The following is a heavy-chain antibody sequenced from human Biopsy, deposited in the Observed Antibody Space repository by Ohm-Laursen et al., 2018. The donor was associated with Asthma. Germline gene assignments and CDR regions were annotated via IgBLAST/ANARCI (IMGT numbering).Heavy chain of an antibody. CDR1: GDSFSNYA. CDR3: ASPSSSREILYYYYNMDI. Sequence: SSVKVSCKASGDSFSNYAISWVRQTPGLGLEWMGGISPVFGSTNIAQKFQGRVTISADIFTKTAYLEVSSLRSDDTAVYYCASPSSSREILYYYYNMDIWGQGTTVTV. J-gene: IGHJ6*02. CDR2: ISPVFGST. D-gene: IGHD6-13*01. V-gene: IGHV1-69*06.